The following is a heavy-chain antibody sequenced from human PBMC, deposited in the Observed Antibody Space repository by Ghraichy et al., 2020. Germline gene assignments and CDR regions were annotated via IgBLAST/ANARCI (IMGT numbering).Heavy chain of an antibody. J-gene: IGHJ4*02. D-gene: IGHD5-24*01. CDR2: ISGSGGST. Sequence: GESLNISCAASGFTFSSYAMSWVRQAPGKGLEWVSAISGSGGSTYYADSVKGRFTISRDNSKNTLYLQMNSLRAEDTAVYYCAKDGRWLQSNLADYWGQGTLVTVSS. CDR1: GFTFSSYA. CDR3: AKDGRWLQSNLADY. V-gene: IGHV3-23*01.